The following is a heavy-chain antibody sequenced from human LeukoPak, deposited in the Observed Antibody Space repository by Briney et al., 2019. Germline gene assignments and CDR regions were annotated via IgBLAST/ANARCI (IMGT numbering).Heavy chain of an antibody. CDR1: GFTFSDYY. Sequence: GGSLRLSCAASGFTFSDYYMSWIRQAPGEGLEWVSYISSSGSTKYYADSVKGRITISRDNAKNSLYLQMNSLRAEDTAVYDWARRRDNRDAIDYWGQGTLVPGSS. CDR3: ARRRDNRDAIDY. V-gene: IGHV3-11*01. D-gene: IGHD1-14*01. J-gene: IGHJ4*02. CDR2: ISSSGSTK.